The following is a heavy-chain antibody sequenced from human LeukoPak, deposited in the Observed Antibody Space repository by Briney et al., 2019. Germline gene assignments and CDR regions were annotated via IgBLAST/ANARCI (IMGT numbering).Heavy chain of an antibody. D-gene: IGHD2-2*01. CDR2: IYTSGST. CDR1: GGSISSGSYY. V-gene: IGHV4-61*02. CDR3: ARAEWLPYCSSTSCYDAFDI. Sequence: SETLSLTCTVSGGSISSGSYYWSWIRQPAGKGLEWIGRIYTSGSTNYNPSLKSRVTISVDTSKNQFSLKLSSVTAVDTAVYYCARAEWLPYCSSTSCYDAFDIWGQGTMVTVSS. J-gene: IGHJ3*02.